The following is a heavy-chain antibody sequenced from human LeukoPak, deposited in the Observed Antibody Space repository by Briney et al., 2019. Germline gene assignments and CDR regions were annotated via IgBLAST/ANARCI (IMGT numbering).Heavy chain of an antibody. V-gene: IGHV4-59*08. CDR3: ARRGDSSGWYLFDY. Sequence: SETLSLTCTVSGDSITTYYWSWIRQPPGKGLEWIGFIIYSGSSTYSPSLKSRVAMSMDTSNNQFSLKLSSVTAADTAVYYCARRGDSSGWYLFDYWGQGTLVTVSS. CDR2: IIYSGSS. J-gene: IGHJ4*02. D-gene: IGHD6-19*01. CDR1: GDSITTYY.